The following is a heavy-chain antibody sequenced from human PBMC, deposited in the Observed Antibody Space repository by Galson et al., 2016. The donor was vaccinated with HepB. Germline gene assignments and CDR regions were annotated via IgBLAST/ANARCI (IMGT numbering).Heavy chain of an antibody. D-gene: IGHD3-16*01. CDR2: IYSSGNT. J-gene: IGHJ4*02. CDR1: GGSISGETYY. V-gene: IGHV4-31*03. CDR3: ARGTTLRRAVTGGVEN. Sequence: TLSLTCRVSGGSISGETYYWNWIRQHADQGLEWIGYIYSSGNTYYNPSLKRRVTISVDTSNNQFSMNLSAVTAADTAVYFCARGTTLRRAVTGGVENWGQGALVTVSS.